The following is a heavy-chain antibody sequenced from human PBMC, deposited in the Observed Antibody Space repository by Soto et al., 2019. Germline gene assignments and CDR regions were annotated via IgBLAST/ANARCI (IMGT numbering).Heavy chain of an antibody. Sequence: ASVKVSCKASGYAFTRYGISWVRQAPGQGLEWMGWISGYNGDTNYAQKFQDRVSMTIDTSTGTAYMELRSLTSDDTAIYYCAKNGQPPYYYYGLDVWGQGTKVTVSS. CDR2: ISGYNGDT. V-gene: IGHV1-18*01. J-gene: IGHJ6*02. CDR3: AKNGQPPYYYYGLDV. CDR1: GYAFTRYG. D-gene: IGHD2-8*01.